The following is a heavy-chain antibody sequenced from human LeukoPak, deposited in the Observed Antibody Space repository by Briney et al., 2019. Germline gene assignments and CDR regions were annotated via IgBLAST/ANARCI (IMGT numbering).Heavy chain of an antibody. CDR1: GYTITELS. V-gene: IGHV1-24*01. J-gene: IGHJ4*02. D-gene: IGHD1-7*01. CDR3: ATETGNFYFYS. Sequence: ASVKVSCNVSGYTITELSMHWMRQAPGKGLEWMGGFDTEDDEIIYAQRFQGRVTMTEDASTDTAYMELRSLISEDTAVYYCATETGNFYFYSWGQRTLVTVSS. CDR2: FDTEDDEI.